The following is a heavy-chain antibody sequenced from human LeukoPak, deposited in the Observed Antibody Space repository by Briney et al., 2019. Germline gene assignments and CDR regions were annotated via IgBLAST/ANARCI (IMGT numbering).Heavy chain of an antibody. CDR1: GFTFSSYG. CDR3: ARDKWTETRAEYFQH. J-gene: IGHJ1*01. CDR2: IWYDGSNK. Sequence: GGSLRLSCAASGFTFSSYGMHWVRQAPGKGLEWVAVIWYDGSNKYYADSVKGRFTISRDNSKNTLYLQMNSLRAEDTAAYYCARDKWTETRAEYFQHWRQGTLVTVSS. D-gene: IGHD3/OR15-3a*01. V-gene: IGHV3-33*01.